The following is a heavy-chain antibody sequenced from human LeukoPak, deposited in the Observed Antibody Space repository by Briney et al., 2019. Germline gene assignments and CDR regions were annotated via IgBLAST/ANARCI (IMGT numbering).Heavy chain of an antibody. CDR2: IFYSGST. CDR3: ARAVAGTGYYYYYYMDV. J-gene: IGHJ6*03. CDR1: GGSISTSNYY. V-gene: IGHV4-39*07. D-gene: IGHD6-19*01. Sequence: SETLSLTCTVSGGSISTSNYYWGWIRQPPGKGLEWIGNIFYSGSTYYSPSLRSRVTISLDTSRNQFSLKLNSVTAADTAVYYCARAVAGTGYYYYYYMDVWGKGTTVTVSS.